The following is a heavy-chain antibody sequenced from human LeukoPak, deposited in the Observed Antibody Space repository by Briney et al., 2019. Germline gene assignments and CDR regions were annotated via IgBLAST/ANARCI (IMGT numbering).Heavy chain of an antibody. CDR2: INQDGSDK. CDR1: GLTFSIHW. V-gene: IGHV3-7*03. CDR3: AHFHGVGATPEDY. D-gene: IGHD1-26*01. Sequence: PGGSLRLSCAASGLTFSIHWMSWVRQAPGKGLECVANINQDGSDKYYVDSVKGRFTISRDNTKNSLYLQMNSLRAEDTAVYYCAHFHGVGATPEDYWGQGTLVTVSS. J-gene: IGHJ4*02.